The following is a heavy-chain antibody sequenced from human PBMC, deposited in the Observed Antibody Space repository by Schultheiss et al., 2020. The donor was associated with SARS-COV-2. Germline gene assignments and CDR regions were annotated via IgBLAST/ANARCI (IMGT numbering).Heavy chain of an antibody. D-gene: IGHD2-15*01. CDR2: IYSSGST. Sequence: GGSLRLSCAASGFTVSGNFMSWVRQAPGKGLEWVSIIYSSGSTYYADSVKGRFTISRDNSKNTLYLQMNSLRAEDTAVYYCARDLLCNGGSCYSWTFDRWGQGTLVTVSS. J-gene: IGHJ4*02. CDR1: GFTVSGNF. CDR3: ARDLLCNGGSCYSWTFDR. V-gene: IGHV3-66*03.